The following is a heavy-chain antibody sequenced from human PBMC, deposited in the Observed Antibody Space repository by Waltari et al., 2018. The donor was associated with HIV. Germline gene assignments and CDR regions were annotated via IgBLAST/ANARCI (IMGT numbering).Heavy chain of an antibody. V-gene: IGHV5-51*01. CDR1: GYSFTSYW. J-gene: IGHJ6*02. Sequence: EVQLVQSGAEVKKPGESLKISCKGSGYSFTSYWIGWVRQMPGKGLEWMGILYPVDSDTRYSPSFQGQVTISADKSISTAYLQWSSLKASDTAMYYCARPPYYYGSGSHYYYGMDVWGQGTTVTVSS. D-gene: IGHD3-10*01. CDR2: LYPVDSDT. CDR3: ARPPYYYGSGSHYYYGMDV.